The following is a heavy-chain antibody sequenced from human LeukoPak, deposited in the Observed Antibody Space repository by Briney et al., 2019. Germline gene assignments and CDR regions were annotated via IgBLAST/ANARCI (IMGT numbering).Heavy chain of an antibody. V-gene: IGHV3-23*01. Sequence: GGSLRLSCAASGFTFSSYAMSWVRQAPGKGLEWVSAISGSGGSTYYADSVKGRFTISRDNSKNTPYLQMNSLRAEDTAVYHCAKSGLPNAYYYYMDVWGKGTTVTVSS. J-gene: IGHJ6*03. D-gene: IGHD5-12*01. CDR1: GFTFSSYA. CDR2: ISGSGGST. CDR3: AKSGLPNAYYYYMDV.